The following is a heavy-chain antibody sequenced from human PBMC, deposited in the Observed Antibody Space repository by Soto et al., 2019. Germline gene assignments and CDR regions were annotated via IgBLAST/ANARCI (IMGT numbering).Heavy chain of an antibody. V-gene: IGHV1-8*01. D-gene: IGHD3-10*01. CDR1: GYTFTSYD. CDR3: ARGRPSISQNYYYYGMDV. J-gene: IGHJ6*02. Sequence: QVQLVQSGAAVKKPGASVKVSCKASGYTFTSYDINWVRQATGQGLEWMGWMNPNSGNTGYAQKFQGRVTMTRNTSISTAYMELSSLRSEDTAVYYCARGRPSISQNYYYYGMDVWGQGTTVTVSS. CDR2: MNPNSGNT.